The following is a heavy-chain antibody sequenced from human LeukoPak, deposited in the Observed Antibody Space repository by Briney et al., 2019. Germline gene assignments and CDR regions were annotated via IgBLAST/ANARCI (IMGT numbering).Heavy chain of an antibody. J-gene: IGHJ5*02. CDR3: ASSSGYDLRRWFDP. D-gene: IGHD5-12*01. CDR1: GYTFTGYY. V-gene: IGHV1-2*04. CDR2: INPNSGGT. Sequence: ASVKVSCKASGYTFTGYYMHWVRQAPGQGLEWMGWINPNSGGTNYAQKFQGWVTMTRDTSNSTAYMELSRLRSDDTAVYYCASSSGYDLRRWFDPWGQGTLVTVSS.